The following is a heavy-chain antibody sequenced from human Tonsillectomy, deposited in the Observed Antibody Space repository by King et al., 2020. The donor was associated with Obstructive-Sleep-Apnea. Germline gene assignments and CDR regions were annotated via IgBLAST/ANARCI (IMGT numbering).Heavy chain of an antibody. J-gene: IGHJ6*02. CDR2: ISYDGSND. D-gene: IGHD5-24*01. V-gene: IGHV3-30-3*01. CDR1: GFTFSSYA. Sequence: VQLVESGGGVVQPGRSLRLSCAASGFTFSSYAIHWVRQAPGKGLEWVTIISYDGSNDYYADSGKGRFTISRDNSKNTLYLQMNSLRPEDTAVYYCARDAYNFYGLDVWGQGTTVTVSS. CDR3: ARDAYNFYGLDV.